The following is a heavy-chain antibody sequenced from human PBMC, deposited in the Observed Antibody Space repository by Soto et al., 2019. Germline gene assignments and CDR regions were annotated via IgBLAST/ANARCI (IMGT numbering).Heavy chain of an antibody. J-gene: IGHJ4*02. D-gene: IGHD2-15*01. CDR1: GGTFSSYA. Sequence: QVQLVQSGAEVKKPGSSVKVSCKASGGTFSSYAISWVRQAPGQGLEWMGGIIPIFGTANYAQKFQGRVTITADKSTSKAYMELSSLRSEDTAVYYCARGIYGGYCGGGSCLPGYWGQGTLVTVSS. V-gene: IGHV1-69*06. CDR2: IIPIFGTA. CDR3: ARGIYGGYCGGGSCLPGY.